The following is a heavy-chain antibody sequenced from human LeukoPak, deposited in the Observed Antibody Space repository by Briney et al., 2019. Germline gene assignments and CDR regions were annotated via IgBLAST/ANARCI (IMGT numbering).Heavy chain of an antibody. Sequence: GGSLRLSCAASGFTVSSNYMSWVRQAPGKGLEWVAGIYSGGSTYYADSAKGGFTISRDNSKNTLYLQMNSLRAEDTAVYYCARDKSPYGDYYFDYWGQGTLVTVSS. V-gene: IGHV3-53*01. CDR1: GFTVSSNY. CDR2: IYSGGST. D-gene: IGHD4-17*01. CDR3: ARDKSPYGDYYFDY. J-gene: IGHJ4*02.